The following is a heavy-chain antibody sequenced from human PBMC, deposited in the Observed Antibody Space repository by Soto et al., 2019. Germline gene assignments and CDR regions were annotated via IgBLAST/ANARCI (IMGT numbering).Heavy chain of an antibody. J-gene: IGHJ3*02. D-gene: IGHD6-13*01. CDR2: INHSGST. Sequence: SSETLSLTCAVYGGSFSGYYWSWIRQPPGKGLEWIGEINHSGSTNYNPSLKSRVTISVDTSKNQFSLKLSSVTAADTAVYYCARRNSSSWYLDAFDIWGQGTMVTVSS. CDR1: GGSFSGYY. V-gene: IGHV4-34*01. CDR3: ARRNSSSWYLDAFDI.